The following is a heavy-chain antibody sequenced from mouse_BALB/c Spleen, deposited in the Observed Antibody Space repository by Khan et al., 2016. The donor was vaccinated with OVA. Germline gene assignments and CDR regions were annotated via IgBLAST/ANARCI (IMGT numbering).Heavy chain of an antibody. J-gene: IGHJ3*01. CDR3: ARLAYYYDSEGFAY. CDR1: GFTFSTYG. D-gene: IGHD1-1*01. Sequence: EVQGVESGGDVVKPGGSLKLSCAASGFTFSTYGMSWVRQTPDKRLEWVATVSTGGHYTYYPDTVKGRFTISRDNAKNTLYLQMSSLKSEDTAIFYWARLAYYYDSEGFAYWGQGTLVTVSA. CDR2: VSTGGHYT. V-gene: IGHV5-6*01.